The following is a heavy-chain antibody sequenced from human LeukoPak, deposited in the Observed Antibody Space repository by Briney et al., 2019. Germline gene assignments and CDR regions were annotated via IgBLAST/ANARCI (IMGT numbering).Heavy chain of an antibody. Sequence: GGSLRLSCAVSGLTFSNYAMSWVRQAPGMGLEWVSLIGGDGVNTFYADSVKGRFTISRDNSKNSLYLQMNSLRTEDTALYYCAKASLPYSSGWYVNWGQGTLVTVSS. J-gene: IGHJ4*02. CDR2: IGGDGVNT. V-gene: IGHV3-43*02. CDR1: GLTFSNYA. D-gene: IGHD6-19*01. CDR3: AKASLPYSSGWYVN.